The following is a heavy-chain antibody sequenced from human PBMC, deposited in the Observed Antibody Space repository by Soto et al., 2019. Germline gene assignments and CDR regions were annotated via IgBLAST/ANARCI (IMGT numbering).Heavy chain of an antibody. Sequence: PGGSLRLSCAASGFTFTKYAVHWVRQAPGKGLEWVAVISFDGNKRYYADSVKGRFTISRDNSKNTLFLQMDSLRAEDTALYYCARDEAPAPESTWRNYLYTLEPYFKYWGQGTLVTVSS. J-gene: IGHJ4*02. CDR1: GFTFTKYA. V-gene: IGHV3-30-3*01. CDR2: ISFDGNKR. D-gene: IGHD3-16*02. CDR3: ARDEAPAPESTWRNYLYTLEPYFKY.